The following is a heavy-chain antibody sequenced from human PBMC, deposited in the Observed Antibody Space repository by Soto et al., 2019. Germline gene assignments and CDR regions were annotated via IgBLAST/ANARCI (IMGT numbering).Heavy chain of an antibody. CDR2: ISGSGGST. J-gene: IGHJ4*02. Sequence: GGSLRLSCAASGFTFSSYAMSWVRQAPGKGLEWVSAISGSGGSTYYADSVKGRFTISRDNSKNTLYLQMNSLRAEDTAVYYCAKRIGLDFWSGSTYFDYWGQGTLVTVSS. CDR1: GFTFSSYA. CDR3: AKRIGLDFWSGSTYFDY. V-gene: IGHV3-23*01. D-gene: IGHD3-3*01.